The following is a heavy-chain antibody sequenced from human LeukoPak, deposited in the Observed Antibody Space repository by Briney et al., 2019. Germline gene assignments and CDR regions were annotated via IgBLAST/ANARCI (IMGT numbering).Heavy chain of an antibody. D-gene: IGHD3-22*01. CDR3: ARGLTYYYDSSAGY. CDR2: ISSSGSTI. V-gene: IGHV3-48*04. CDR1: GFTSSSYS. Sequence: PGGSLRLSCSASGFTSSSYSMNWVRQAPGKGLEWVSYISSSGSTIYYADSVKGRFTISRDNAKNSLYLQMNSLRAEDTAVYYCARGLTYYYDSSAGYWGQGTLVTVSS. J-gene: IGHJ4*02.